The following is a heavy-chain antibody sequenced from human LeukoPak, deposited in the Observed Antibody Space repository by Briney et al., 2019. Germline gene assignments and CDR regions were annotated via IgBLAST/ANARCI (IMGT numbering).Heavy chain of an antibody. Sequence: PSETLSLTCTASGFTVSSYYWSWIRRPPGKGLEWIAYLSNSGSNDSNPSLTSRVTTLVDTSKNQFSLKLSSVTAADTAVYYCARARYANAWYAFDIWGHGTMVTVSS. CDR3: ARARYANAWYAFDI. V-gene: IGHV4-59*02. D-gene: IGHD2-2*01. CDR1: GFTVSSYY. J-gene: IGHJ3*02. CDR2: LSNSGSN.